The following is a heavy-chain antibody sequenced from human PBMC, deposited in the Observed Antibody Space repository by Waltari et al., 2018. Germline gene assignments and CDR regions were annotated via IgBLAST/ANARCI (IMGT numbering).Heavy chain of an antibody. CDR2: ISSTTTT. CDR3: ARGRNGYIQDVFDI. J-gene: IGHJ3*02. V-gene: IGHV3-48*01. Sequence: EVHLVASGGGLVQPGESLRLSCEASGFTFSTYNMNWVRQAPGKGLEWVSYISSTTTTYYADYVKGRFTISRDNAKNSLYLQMNSLRAEDTALYYCARGRNGYIQDVFDIWGQGTMVSVSS. D-gene: IGHD5-12*01. CDR1: GFTFSTYN.